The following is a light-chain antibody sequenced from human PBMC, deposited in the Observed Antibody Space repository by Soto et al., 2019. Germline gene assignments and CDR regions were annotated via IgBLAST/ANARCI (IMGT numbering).Light chain of an antibody. CDR2: HAS. Sequence: EIVLTQSPGTLSLSPGERATLSCRASQSVGRDYLAWYKQKPGQAPRLLIYHASSRATGIPDRFSGSGSGTDFTLTISRLEPEDFAEVYCQQYDSSPLTFGGGTKVEIK. V-gene: IGKV3-20*01. J-gene: IGKJ4*01. CDR1: QSVGRDY. CDR3: QQYDSSPLT.